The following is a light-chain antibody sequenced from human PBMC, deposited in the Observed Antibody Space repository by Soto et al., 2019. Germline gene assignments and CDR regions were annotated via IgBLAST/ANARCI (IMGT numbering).Light chain of an antibody. CDR2: AAC. Sequence: DAQIAQSPSSVPTSVGDRVTITCEASEDINTNLKWYQQTEGEAPNLRIYAACNLETGVPSRFRGRGSGTDFSLTINSRQPEDLGTYYCQQCHNLPYTLSPGTKL. V-gene: IGKV1-33*01. CDR1: EDINTN. CDR3: QQCHNLPYT. J-gene: IGKJ2*01.